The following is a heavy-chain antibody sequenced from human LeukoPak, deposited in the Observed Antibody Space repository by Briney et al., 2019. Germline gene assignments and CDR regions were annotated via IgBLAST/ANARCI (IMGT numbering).Heavy chain of an antibody. CDR2: INHSGST. Sequence: PGGSLRLSCAASGFTVSSNYMSWVRQAPGKGLEWIGEINHSGSTNYNPSLKSRVTISVGTSKNQFSLKLSSVTAADTAVYYCATLGYSYGYDDYWGQGTLVTVSS. CDR1: GFTVSSNY. J-gene: IGHJ4*02. V-gene: IGHV4-34*08. D-gene: IGHD5-18*01. CDR3: ATLGYSYGYDDY.